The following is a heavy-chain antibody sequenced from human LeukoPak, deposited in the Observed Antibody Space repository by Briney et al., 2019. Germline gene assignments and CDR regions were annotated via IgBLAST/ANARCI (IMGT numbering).Heavy chain of an antibody. D-gene: IGHD2-2*01. Sequence: ASVKVSCKVSGYTLTELSMHWVRQGPGKGLEWVGGFDPEDGETIYAQKFQGRVTMTEDTSTDTAYMELSSLRSEDTAVYYCAREGPFLGYCSSTSCLHLNYYYGMDVWGQGTTVTVSS. J-gene: IGHJ6*02. V-gene: IGHV1-24*01. CDR1: GYTLTELS. CDR3: AREGPFLGYCSSTSCLHLNYYYGMDV. CDR2: FDPEDGET.